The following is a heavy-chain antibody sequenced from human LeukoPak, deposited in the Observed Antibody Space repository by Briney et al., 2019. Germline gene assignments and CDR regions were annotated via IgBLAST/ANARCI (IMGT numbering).Heavy chain of an antibody. V-gene: IGHV3-30*18. J-gene: IGHJ4*02. D-gene: IGHD2-15*01. Sequence: GRSLRLSYAASGFTFSSYGMHWVRQAPGKGLEWVAVISYDGSNKYYADSVKGRFTISRDNSKNTLYLQMNSLRAEDTAVYYCAKSVVAALDYFDYWGQGTLVTVSS. CDR3: AKSVVAALDYFDY. CDR2: ISYDGSNK. CDR1: GFTFSSYG.